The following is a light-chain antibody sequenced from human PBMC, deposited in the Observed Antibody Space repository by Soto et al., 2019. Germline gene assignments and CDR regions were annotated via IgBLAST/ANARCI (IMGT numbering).Light chain of an antibody. CDR2: GNS. J-gene: IGLJ1*01. V-gene: IGLV1-40*01. Sequence: QSVLTQPPSVSGAPGQRVTISCTGSSSNIGAGYDVHWYQQLPGTAPKLLIYGNSNRPSGVPDRFSGSKSGTSASLAITGLQAEDEADYYCQSYDSIAAHVFGTGTKVTVL. CDR3: QSYDSIAAHV. CDR1: SSNIGAGYD.